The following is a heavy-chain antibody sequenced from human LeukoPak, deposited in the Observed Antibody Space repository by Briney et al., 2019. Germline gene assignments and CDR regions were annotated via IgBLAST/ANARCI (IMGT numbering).Heavy chain of an antibody. Sequence: GGSLRLSCAASGFTFSSYGMHWVRQAPGKGLEWVAFIRYDGSNKYYADSVKGRFTISRDNSKNTLYLQMNSLRAEDTAVYYCAREIAAAGTNLQDWGQGTLVTVSS. J-gene: IGHJ4*02. V-gene: IGHV3-30*02. CDR2: IRYDGSNK. D-gene: IGHD6-13*01. CDR1: GFTFSSYG. CDR3: AREIAAAGTNLQD.